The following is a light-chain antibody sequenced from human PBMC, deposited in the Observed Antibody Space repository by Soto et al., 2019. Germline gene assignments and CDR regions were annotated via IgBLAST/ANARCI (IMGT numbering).Light chain of an antibody. CDR2: GNS. Sequence: QSVLTQPPSVSGAPGQRVTISCTGSSSNIGAGYDVHWYQQLPGTAPKLLIYGNSNRPSGVPDRFSGSKSVTSASLAITGLGGEDGADIHTLPFTSSRGGSVLGEGTK. J-gene: IGLJ2*01. CDR3: LPFTSSRGGSV. V-gene: IGLV1-40*01. CDR1: SSNIGAGYD.